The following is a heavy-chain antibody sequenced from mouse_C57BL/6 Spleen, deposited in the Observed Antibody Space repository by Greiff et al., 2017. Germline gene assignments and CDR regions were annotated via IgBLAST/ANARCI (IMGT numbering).Heavy chain of an antibody. CDR1: GYSITSGYY. CDR2: ISYDGSN. D-gene: IGHD3-2*02. CDR3: SRGEAGSFYFDY. Sequence: EVQRVESGPGLVKPSQSLSLTCSVTGYSITSGYYWNWIRQFPGNKLEWMGYISYDGSNNYNPSFKNRNSITRDTSKNQFFLKLNSMTTEDTATYYLSRGEAGSFYFDYWGQGTTLTVSS. J-gene: IGHJ2*01. V-gene: IGHV3-6*01.